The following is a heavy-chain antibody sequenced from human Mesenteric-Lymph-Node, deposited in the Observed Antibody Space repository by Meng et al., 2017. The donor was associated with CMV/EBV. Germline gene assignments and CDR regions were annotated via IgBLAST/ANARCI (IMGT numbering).Heavy chain of an antibody. D-gene: IGHD1-26*01. CDR3: AGPLGVNAFDF. Sequence: GGSLRLSCAASGFTFSSYEMNWVRQAPGKGLEWVSRINGDGSMTGYADSVKGRFTVSRDNAKNTLYLQMNSLRAEDTAVYYCAGPLGVNAFDFWGQGTMVNVSS. CDR1: GFTFSSYE. J-gene: IGHJ3*01. V-gene: IGHV3-74*01. CDR2: INGDGSMT.